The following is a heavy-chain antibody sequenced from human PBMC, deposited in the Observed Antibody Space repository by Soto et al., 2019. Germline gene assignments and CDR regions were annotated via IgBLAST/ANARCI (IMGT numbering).Heavy chain of an antibody. V-gene: IGHV1-18*01. Sequence: QVHLVQSGAEVKKPGASVKVSCKASGYTFTSYDINWVRQAPGQGREWMGWISPYNGNTNYAQKLQGRVTLTPDTSTSIAAIEPRSLRSDDTAVYYCARALDPYWFDHWGQGTLVTVSS. CDR3: ARALDPYWFDH. CDR1: GYTFTSYD. J-gene: IGHJ5*02. CDR2: ISPYNGNT.